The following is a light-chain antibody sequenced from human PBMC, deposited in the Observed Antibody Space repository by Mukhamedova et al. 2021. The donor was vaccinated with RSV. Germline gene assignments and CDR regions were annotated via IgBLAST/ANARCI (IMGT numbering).Light chain of an antibody. J-gene: IGKJ4*01. Sequence: WYQRRVHGKAPKLLMYDASSLQSGVPSRFSGRGSGTEFTLTISNLQPGDFATYYCKQVFSFPVTFGGGTKVELK. CDR3: KQVFSFPVT. V-gene: IGKV1-12*01. CDR2: DAS.